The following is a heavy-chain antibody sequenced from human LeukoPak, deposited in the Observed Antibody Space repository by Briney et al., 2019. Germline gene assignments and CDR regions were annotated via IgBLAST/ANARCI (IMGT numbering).Heavy chain of an antibody. CDR1: GFTFSSNV. CDR3: AREPAANSDFDY. D-gene: IGHD1-1*01. CDR2: ISYDGSNK. V-gene: IGHV3-30-3*01. J-gene: IGHJ4*02. Sequence: GGSLRLSCAASGFTFSSNVSHWVRQAPGKGLEWVAVISYDGSNKYYADSVKGRFTISRDNSKNTLYLQMNNLRAEDTAVYYCAREPAANSDFDYWGQGTLVTVSS.